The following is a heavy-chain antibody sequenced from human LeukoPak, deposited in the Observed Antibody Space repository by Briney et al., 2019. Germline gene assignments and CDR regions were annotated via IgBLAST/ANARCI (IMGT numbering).Heavy chain of an antibody. CDR2: INPSGGST. CDR3: AIQKGTIFGDVSPLSKHFHH. V-gene: IGHV1-46*01. D-gene: IGHD3-3*01. Sequence: GASVKVCCKASGYTFTGYYMHWVRQAPGQGLEWMGLINPSGGSTTYAQKFQGRVTMTRDTSTSTVHMELSSLRSEDTAVYYCAIQKGTIFGDVSPLSKHFHHWGQGTLVTVSS. CDR1: GYTFTGYY. J-gene: IGHJ1*01.